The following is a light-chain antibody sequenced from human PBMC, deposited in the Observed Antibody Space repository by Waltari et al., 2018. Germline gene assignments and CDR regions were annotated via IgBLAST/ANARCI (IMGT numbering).Light chain of an antibody. CDR2: NVS. V-gene: IGLV2-14*03. CDR1: SSDVGGHNS. CDR3: SSYTSSTTLV. Sequence: QSALTQPASVSGSPGQSIPISCTGTSSDVGGHNSVSWYQQHPGKAPKLMIYNVSNRPSGVSNLFSGSKSGNTASLTISGLQAEDEADYYCSSYTSSTTLVFGGGTKLTVL. J-gene: IGLJ2*01.